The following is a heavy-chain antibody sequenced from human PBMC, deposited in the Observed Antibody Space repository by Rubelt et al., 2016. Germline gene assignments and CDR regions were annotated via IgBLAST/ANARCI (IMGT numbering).Heavy chain of an antibody. CDR2: IYSGGST. V-gene: IGHV3-53*04. CDR1: GFTVSSNY. Sequence: GGSLRLSCAASGFTVSSNYMSWVRQAPGKGLEWVSVIYSGGSTYYADSVKGRFTISRHNSKNTLYLQMNSLRAEDTAVYYCARAKVFWSGQKSYYFDYWGQGTLVTVSS. D-gene: IGHD3-3*01. CDR3: ARAKVFWSGQKSYYFDY. J-gene: IGHJ4*02.